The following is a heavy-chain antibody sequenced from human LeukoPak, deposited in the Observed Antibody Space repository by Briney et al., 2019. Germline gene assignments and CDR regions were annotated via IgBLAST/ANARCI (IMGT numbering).Heavy chain of an antibody. CDR1: GFTFSSYA. CDR2: IYSGGST. V-gene: IGHV3-53*01. J-gene: IGHJ4*02. D-gene: IGHD3-10*01. Sequence: GGSLRLSCAASGFTFSSYAMSWVRQAPGKGLEWVSVIYSGGSTYYADSVKGRFTISRDNSKNTLYLQMNSLRAEDTAVYYCARVAGSGDYWGQGTLVTVSS. CDR3: ARVAGSGDY.